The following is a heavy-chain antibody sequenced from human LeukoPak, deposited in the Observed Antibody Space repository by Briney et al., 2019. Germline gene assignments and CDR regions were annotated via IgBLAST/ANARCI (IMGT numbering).Heavy chain of an antibody. V-gene: IGHV7-4-1*02. D-gene: IGHD3-22*01. CDR2: INTNPGNP. J-gene: IGHJ5*02. CDR3: AREDRVRYYDSSGYYGVWFDP. Sequence: ASVKVSCKASGYTFTIYAMNWVRQAPGQGLEWMGWINTNPGNPTYAQGFTGRFVFSLDTSVSTAYLQISSVKAEDTSVYYCAREDRVRYYDSSGYYGVWFDPWGQGTLVTVSS. CDR1: GYTFTIYA.